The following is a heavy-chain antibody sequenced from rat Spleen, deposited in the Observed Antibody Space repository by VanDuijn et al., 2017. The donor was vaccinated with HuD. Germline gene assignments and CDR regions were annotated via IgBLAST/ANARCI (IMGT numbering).Heavy chain of an antibody. V-gene: IGHV5-25*01. CDR2: ISPSGATT. Sequence: EVQLVESGGGLVQPGRSLKLSCAASGFTFSDYYMAWVRQAPTKGLEWVTSISPSGATTNYRDSVKGRFTISRDNAKSTLYLQMDSLRSEDTATYYCARHRGGGYSEPFDYWGQGVMVTVSS. CDR1: GFTFSDYY. CDR3: ARHRGGGYSEPFDY. D-gene: IGHD1-11*01. J-gene: IGHJ2*01.